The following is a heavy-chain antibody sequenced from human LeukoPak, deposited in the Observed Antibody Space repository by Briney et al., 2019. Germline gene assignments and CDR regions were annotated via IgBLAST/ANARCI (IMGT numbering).Heavy chain of an antibody. J-gene: IGHJ4*02. D-gene: IGHD3-10*01. V-gene: IGHV3-23*01. CDR3: AKGPYYYGSGSYFKKGYYFDY. CDR2: ISGSGGST. CDR1: GFTFSSYG. Sequence: GGSLRLSCAASGFTFSSYGMSWVRQAPGKGLEWVSAISGSGGSTYYADSVKGRFTISRDNSKNTLYLQMNSLRAEDTAVYYCAKGPYYYGSGSYFKKGYYFDYWGQGTLVTVSS.